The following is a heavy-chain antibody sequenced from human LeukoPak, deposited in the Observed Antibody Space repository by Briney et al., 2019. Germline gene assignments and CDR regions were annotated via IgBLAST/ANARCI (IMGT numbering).Heavy chain of an antibody. V-gene: IGHV1-69*05. CDR3: AREDFDWLLGGDAFDI. J-gene: IGHJ3*02. Sequence: ASVKVSCKASGGTFSSYAISWVRQAPGQGLEWMGGIIPIFGTANYAQKFQGRVTMTTDTSTSTAYMELRSLRSDDTAVYYCAREDFDWLLGGDAFDIWGQGTMVTVSS. CDR2: IIPIFGTA. CDR1: GGTFSSYA. D-gene: IGHD3-9*01.